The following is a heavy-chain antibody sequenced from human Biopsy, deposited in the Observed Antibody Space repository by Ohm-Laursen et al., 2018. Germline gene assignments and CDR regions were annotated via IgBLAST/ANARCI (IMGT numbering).Heavy chain of an antibody. J-gene: IGHJ3*02. CDR2: IYPGGGT. Sequence: SETLPLTCTVSGDSIRNYYWSWIRQAAGKGLEWIGRIYPGGGTIYNPSLKSRVTMSVDTSKNHFSLNLNSVTAADTAVYYCAGIVLGPTNDAFDIWGQGTIVTVSS. V-gene: IGHV4-4*07. D-gene: IGHD1-26*01. CDR3: AGIVLGPTNDAFDI. CDR1: GDSIRNYY.